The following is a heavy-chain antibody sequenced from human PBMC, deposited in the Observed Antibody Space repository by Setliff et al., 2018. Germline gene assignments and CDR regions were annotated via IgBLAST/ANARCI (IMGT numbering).Heavy chain of an antibody. D-gene: IGHD3-9*01. CDR1: GYTFTSYG. Sequence: GASVKVSCKASGYTFTSYGISWVRQAPGQGLEWMGWISAYNGNTNYAQKLQGRVTMTTDTSTSTAYMELRSLRSDDTAVYYCARAVTYYDILTGQHHYDAFDIWSQGTMVTVSS. CDR2: ISAYNGNT. J-gene: IGHJ3*02. V-gene: IGHV1-18*01. CDR3: ARAVTYYDILTGQHHYDAFDI.